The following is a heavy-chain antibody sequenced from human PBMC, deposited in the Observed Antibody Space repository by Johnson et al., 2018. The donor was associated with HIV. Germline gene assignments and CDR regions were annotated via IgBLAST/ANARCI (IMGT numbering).Heavy chain of an antibody. CDR3: AKEDCSAIVCSDDGFHL. D-gene: IGHD2-15*01. V-gene: IGHV3-30*04. CDR1: GFTFSSYG. CDR2: ISYDGSDK. Sequence: VQLVESGGGVVQPGRSLRLSCAASGFTFSSYGMHWVRQAPAKGLEWVAVISYDGSDKDYADSVKGRFTVSRDNSKDTLYLQMKSLRPEDTAVYFWAKEDCSAIVCSDDGFHLWGQGTMVTLSS. J-gene: IGHJ3*01.